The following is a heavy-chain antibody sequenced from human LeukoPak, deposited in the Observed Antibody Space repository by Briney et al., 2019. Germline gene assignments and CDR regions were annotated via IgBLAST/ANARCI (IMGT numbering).Heavy chain of an antibody. CDR2: IIPILGIA. Sequence: SVKVSCKASGGTFSSYAISWVRQAPGQGLEWMGRIIPILGIANYAQKFQGRVTITADKSTSTAYKELSSLRSEDTAVYYCARVERSHLDGDDYWGQGTLVTVSS. CDR3: ARVERSHLDGDDY. J-gene: IGHJ4*02. V-gene: IGHV1-69*04. D-gene: IGHD3-10*01. CDR1: GGTFSSYA.